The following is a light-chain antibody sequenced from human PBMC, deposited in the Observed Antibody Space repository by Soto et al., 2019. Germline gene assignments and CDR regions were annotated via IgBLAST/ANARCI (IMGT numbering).Light chain of an antibody. CDR1: QAVSTW. CDR2: AAS. J-gene: IGKJ1*01. V-gene: IGKV1D-16*01. Sequence: DIQMTQSPSSVSASVGDTVTITCRASQAVSTWLAWYQQKPGGAPKLLIYAASSLQSGVPSRFSGSGSGTDFTLTISSLQPDDFATYYCQHYSGYPWTFGQGTKVDIK. CDR3: QHYSGYPWT.